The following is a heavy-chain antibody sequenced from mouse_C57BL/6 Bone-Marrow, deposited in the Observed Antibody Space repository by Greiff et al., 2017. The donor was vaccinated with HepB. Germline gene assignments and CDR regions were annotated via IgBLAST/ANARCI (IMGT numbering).Heavy chain of an antibody. CDR2: IDPEDGET. CDR3: ARANWDGYFDV. CDR1: GFDIKDYY. Sequence: VQLQQSGAELVKPGASVKLSCTASGFDIKDYYMHWVKQRTEQGLEWIGRIDPEDGETKYAPKFQGKATITADTSSNTAYLQISSLTSEDTAVYYCARANWDGYFDVWGTGTTVTVSS. V-gene: IGHV14-2*01. D-gene: IGHD4-1*01. J-gene: IGHJ1*03.